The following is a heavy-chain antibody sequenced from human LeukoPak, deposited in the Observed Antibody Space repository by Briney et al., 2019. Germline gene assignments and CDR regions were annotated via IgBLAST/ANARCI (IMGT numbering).Heavy chain of an antibody. Sequence: GGSLGLSCAASGFTFSSYAMHWVRQAPGKGLEWVAVISYDGSNKYYADSVKGRFTISRDNSKNTLYLQMNSLRAEDTAVYYCARDPDDYGGSTFDYWGQGTL. V-gene: IGHV3-30-3*01. CDR3: ARDPDDYGGSTFDY. D-gene: IGHD4-23*01. CDR2: ISYDGSNK. CDR1: GFTFSSYA. J-gene: IGHJ4*02.